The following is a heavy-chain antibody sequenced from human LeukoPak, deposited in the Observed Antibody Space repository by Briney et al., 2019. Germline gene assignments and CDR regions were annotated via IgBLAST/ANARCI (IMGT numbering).Heavy chain of an antibody. CDR2: INPNSGGT. D-gene: IGHD5-18*01. V-gene: IGHV1-2*02. CDR1: GYTFTGYY. Sequence: GASVKVSCKASGYTFTGYYMHWVRQAPGQGLEGMGWINPNSGGTNYAQKFQGRVTMTRETSISTAYVELSRLRSDDTAVYYCARSWPDTAMFSSLHYDYWGQGTLVTVSS. J-gene: IGHJ4*02. CDR3: ARSWPDTAMFSSLHYDY.